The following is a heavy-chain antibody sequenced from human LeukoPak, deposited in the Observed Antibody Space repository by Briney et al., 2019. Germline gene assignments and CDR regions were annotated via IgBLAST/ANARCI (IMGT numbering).Heavy chain of an antibody. V-gene: IGHV3-33*01. CDR3: VREPPSSGWSFDY. Sequence: PGGSLRLSCAAAGFIFKTYAMHWVRQAPGKWREWVTMIWYNGSNKYCGDSVKGRFTIYIDNSKNTVYLQINSLRVEDTAVYYCVREPPSSGWSFDYWGQGALVTVSS. J-gene: IGHJ4*02. CDR2: IWYNGSNK. CDR1: GFIFKTYA. D-gene: IGHD6-19*01.